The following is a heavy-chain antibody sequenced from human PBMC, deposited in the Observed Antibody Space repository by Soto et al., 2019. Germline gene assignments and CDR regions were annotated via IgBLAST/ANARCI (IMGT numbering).Heavy chain of an antibody. V-gene: IGHV3-23*01. J-gene: IGHJ4*02. CDR3: AKSPTPTSPRVDS. CDR2: ISGSGGST. D-gene: IGHD1-1*01. Sequence: EVQLLESGGGLVQPGESLRLSCAASGFTFNNYAMTWVRQAPGKGLEWLSGISGSGGSTYYANSVKGRFIISRDNSKNTLYLQMNSLRVEDTATYYCAKSPTPTSPRVDSWGQGTLVTVSS. CDR1: GFTFNNYA.